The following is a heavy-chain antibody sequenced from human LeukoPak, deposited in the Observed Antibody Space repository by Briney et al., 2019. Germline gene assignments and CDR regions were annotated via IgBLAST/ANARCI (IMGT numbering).Heavy chain of an antibody. CDR2: IRYDGSNK. D-gene: IGHD3-10*01. V-gene: IGHV3-30*02. CDR1: GFTFSSYG. Sequence: GGSLRLSCAVSGFTFSSYGMHWVRQAPGKGLEWVAFIRYDGSNKYYADSVKGRFTISRDNSKNTLYLQVNSLRAEDTAVYYCAKDAFYGSGSFGYYFDYWGQGTLVTVSS. J-gene: IGHJ4*02. CDR3: AKDAFYGSGSFGYYFDY.